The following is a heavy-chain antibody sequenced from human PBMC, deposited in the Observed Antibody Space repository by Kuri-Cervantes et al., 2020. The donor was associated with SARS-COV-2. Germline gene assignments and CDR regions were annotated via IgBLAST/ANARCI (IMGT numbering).Heavy chain of an antibody. CDR1: GGSISSYY. D-gene: IGHD1-1*01. V-gene: IGHV4-59*01. Sequence: SEALSLTCTVSGGSISSYYWSWIRQPPGKGLEWIGYIYYSGSTNYNPSLKSRVTISVDTSKNQFSLKLSSVTAADTAVYYCAGVNDNYFDYWGQGTLVTVSS. J-gene: IGHJ4*02. CDR2: IYYSGST. CDR3: AGVNDNYFDY.